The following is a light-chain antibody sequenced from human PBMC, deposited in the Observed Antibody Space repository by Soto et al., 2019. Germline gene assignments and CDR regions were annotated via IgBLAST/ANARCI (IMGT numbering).Light chain of an antibody. CDR1: QSISTY. Sequence: DIQMTQSPSSLSASVGDRVTITCRASQSISTYLNWYQQKPGKAPKLLIYDASSLQSGVPSRFSGSGSGTDFTLTISSLQPEDFATYYCQQSYSVPHFGGGTKVDIK. CDR3: QQSYSVPH. V-gene: IGKV1-39*01. J-gene: IGKJ4*01. CDR2: DAS.